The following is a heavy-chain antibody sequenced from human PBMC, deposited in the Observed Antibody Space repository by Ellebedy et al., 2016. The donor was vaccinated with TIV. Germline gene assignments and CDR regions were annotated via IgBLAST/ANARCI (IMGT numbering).Heavy chain of an antibody. V-gene: IGHV3-48*03. CDR1: GFAFNNYN. Sequence: GESLKISCAASGFAFNNYNMVWVRQATGKGLEWISYISSDGITTDYADSVKGRFTISRDNAKASVYVQMNSLRAEDTAVYYCARDMGRWLQFLAYWGQGTLVTVSS. J-gene: IGHJ4*02. CDR3: ARDMGRWLQFLAY. D-gene: IGHD5-24*01. CDR2: ISSDGITT.